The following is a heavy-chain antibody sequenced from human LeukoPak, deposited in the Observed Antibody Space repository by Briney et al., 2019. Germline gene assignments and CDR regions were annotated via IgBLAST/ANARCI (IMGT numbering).Heavy chain of an antibody. CDR1: GGSFSGYY. D-gene: IGHD3-22*01. CDR3: ASYYYDSSGYEFDY. V-gene: IGHV4-34*01. J-gene: IGHJ4*02. Sequence: KASETLSLTCAVYGGSFSGYYWSWIRQPPGKGLEWIGEINHSGSTNYNPSLKSRVTISVDTSKNQFSLKLSSVTAADTAVYYCASYYYDSSGYEFDYWGQGTLVTVSS. CDR2: INHSGST.